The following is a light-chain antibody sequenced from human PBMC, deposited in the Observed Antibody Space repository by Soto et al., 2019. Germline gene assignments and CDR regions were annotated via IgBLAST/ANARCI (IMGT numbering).Light chain of an antibody. CDR2: GAS. CDR3: QQYDNSPWT. J-gene: IGKJ1*01. Sequence: EIVLTQSPGTLSLSPGARATLSCRASQSVSSSFLAWYQQKPGQAPRLLIYGASSRATGIPDRFSGSGSGTDFTLTISRLEPEDFAVYYCQQYDNSPWTFGQGTKVEIK. CDR1: QSVSSSF. V-gene: IGKV3-20*01.